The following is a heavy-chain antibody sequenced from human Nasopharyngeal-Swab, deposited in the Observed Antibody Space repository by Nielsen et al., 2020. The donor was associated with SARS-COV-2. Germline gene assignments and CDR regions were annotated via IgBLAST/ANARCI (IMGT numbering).Heavy chain of an antibody. Sequence: SETLSLTCTVSGGSISSYYWSWIRQPPGKGLEWIGYIYYSGSTDYNPSLKSRLTISLDTSKNQFFLRLSSVTAADTAVYYCARGGSTGWNPFDPWGQGTLVTVSS. CDR3: ARGGSTGWNPFDP. V-gene: IGHV4-59*12. CDR1: GGSISSYY. J-gene: IGHJ5*02. CDR2: IYYSGST. D-gene: IGHD6-19*01.